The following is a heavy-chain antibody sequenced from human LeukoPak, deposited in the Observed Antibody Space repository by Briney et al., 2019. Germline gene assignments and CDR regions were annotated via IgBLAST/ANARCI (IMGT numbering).Heavy chain of an antibody. CDR2: ISGSGGST. D-gene: IGHD3-22*01. V-gene: IGHV3-23*01. CDR1: GFTFSSYA. Sequence: PGGSLRLSCAASGFTFSSYAMSWVRQAPGKGREWVSAISGSGGSTYYADSVKGRFTISRDNSKNTLYLQMNNLRAEDTAMYYCARYYYDSRYYFDYWGQGTLVTVSS. J-gene: IGHJ4*02. CDR3: ARYYYDSRYYFDY.